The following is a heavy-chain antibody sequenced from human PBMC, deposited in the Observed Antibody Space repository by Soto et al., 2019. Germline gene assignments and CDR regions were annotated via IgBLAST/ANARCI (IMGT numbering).Heavy chain of an antibody. Sequence: GGSLRLSCAASGFTVSSNYMSWVRQAPGKGLEWVSVIYSGGSTYYADSVKGRFTISRDNSKNTLYLQMNSLRAEDTAVYYCARDFTEGNWGLDYWGQGTLVTVSS. J-gene: IGHJ4*02. CDR3: ARDFTEGNWGLDY. CDR2: IYSGGST. CDR1: GFTVSSNY. V-gene: IGHV3-66*02. D-gene: IGHD7-27*01.